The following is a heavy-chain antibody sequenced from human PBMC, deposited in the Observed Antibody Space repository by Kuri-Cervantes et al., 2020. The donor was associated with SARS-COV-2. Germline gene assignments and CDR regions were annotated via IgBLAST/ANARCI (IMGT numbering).Heavy chain of an antibody. V-gene: IGHV3-30-3*01. Sequence: GESLKISCAASGFTFSSYAMHWVRQAPGKGLEWVAVISYDGSNKYYADSVKGRFTISRDNAKNSLYLQMNSLRAEDTAVYYCARGIPSYQNYYYYYMDVWGKGTTVTDSS. CDR1: GFTFSSYA. D-gene: IGHD2-2*01. CDR3: ARGIPSYQNYYYYYMDV. J-gene: IGHJ6*03. CDR2: ISYDGSNK.